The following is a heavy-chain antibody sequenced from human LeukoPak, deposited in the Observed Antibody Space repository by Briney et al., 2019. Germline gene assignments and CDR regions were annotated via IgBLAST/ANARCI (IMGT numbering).Heavy chain of an antibody. CDR2: IFRGVHS. CDR3: VQTTGWPGFDY. J-gene: IGHJ4*02. D-gene: IGHD1-1*01. CDR1: GVSMGRFY. V-gene: IGHV4-4*09. Sequence: SEPLSLPCTTSGVSMGRFYWMWLRQPRGEGLEGIGYIFRGVHSFFNPSLKSRVIISVHTSENHFSLNVTSVTCAHSPVYFCVQTTGWPGFDYWGQGILVTVSS.